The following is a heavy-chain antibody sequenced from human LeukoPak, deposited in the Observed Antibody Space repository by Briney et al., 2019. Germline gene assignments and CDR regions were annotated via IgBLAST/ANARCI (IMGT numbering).Heavy chain of an antibody. CDR3: ATKDSSSHHYGALDI. CDR1: GGSISSYY. CDR2: INHSGDT. D-gene: IGHD3-22*01. V-gene: IGHV4-34*01. J-gene: IGHJ3*02. Sequence: SETLSLTCTVSGGSISSYYWSWIRQPPGKELEWIGEINHSGDTKYNPSLNSRATISIDMSKNQFSLKLKSVTAADTAVYYCATKDSSSHHYGALDIWGRGTMVIVSS.